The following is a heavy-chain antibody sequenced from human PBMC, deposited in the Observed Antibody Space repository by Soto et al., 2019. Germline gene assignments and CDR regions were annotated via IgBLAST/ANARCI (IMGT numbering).Heavy chain of an antibody. CDR1: GFTFSSYA. J-gene: IGHJ4*02. V-gene: IGHV3-30-3*01. Sequence: GGSLRLSCAASGFTFSSYAMHWVRQAPGKGLEWVAVISYDGSNKYYADSVKGRFTISRDNSKNTLYLQMNSLRAEDTAVYYCARDGVLWFGELWDFDYWGQGTLVTVSS. CDR3: ARDGVLWFGELWDFDY. CDR2: ISYDGSNK. D-gene: IGHD3-10*01.